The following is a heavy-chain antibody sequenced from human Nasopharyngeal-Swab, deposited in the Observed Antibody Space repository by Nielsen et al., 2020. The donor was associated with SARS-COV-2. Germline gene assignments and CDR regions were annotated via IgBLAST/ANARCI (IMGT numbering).Heavy chain of an antibody. D-gene: IGHD4-17*01. CDR1: GGSIRSYY. Sequence: SETLSLTCTVSGGSIRSYYWSWIRQPPGKGLEWIGYIYYSGTTNYNPSLKSRVTISVDTSKNQFSLKLSSVTAADTAVYYCARRHDYGIFDYWGQGTLVTVSS. V-gene: IGHV4-59*08. CDR2: IYYSGTT. CDR3: ARRHDYGIFDY. J-gene: IGHJ4*02.